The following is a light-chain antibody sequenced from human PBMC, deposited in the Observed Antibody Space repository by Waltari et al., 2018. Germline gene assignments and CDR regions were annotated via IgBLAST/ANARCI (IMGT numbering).Light chain of an antibody. J-gene: IGKJ2*01. CDR1: QPISNN. V-gene: IGKV1-16*01. CDR2: GAF. CDR3: QQYNSCPYT. Sequence: DIQMTQSPSSLSASVGDTVTITCRASQPISNNLAWVQQKPGKGPKSLIYGAFNLQSGVPSRFSGSGSETDFTLTISRLQPEDFATYYCQQYNSCPYTFGQGTRLEIK.